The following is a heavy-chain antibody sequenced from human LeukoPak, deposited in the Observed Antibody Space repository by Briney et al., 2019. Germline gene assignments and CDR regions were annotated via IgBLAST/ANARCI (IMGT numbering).Heavy chain of an antibody. CDR1: GGSISSSSYY. D-gene: IGHD4-23*01. CDR3: ARLYGGNSGGFDY. V-gene: IGHV4-39*07. Sequence: PSETLSLTCTVSGGSISSSSYYWGWIRQPPGKGLEWIGSIYYSGSTNYNPSLKSRVTISVDTSKNQFSLKLSSVTAADTAVYYCARLYGGNSGGFDYWGQGTLVTVSS. CDR2: IYYSGST. J-gene: IGHJ4*02.